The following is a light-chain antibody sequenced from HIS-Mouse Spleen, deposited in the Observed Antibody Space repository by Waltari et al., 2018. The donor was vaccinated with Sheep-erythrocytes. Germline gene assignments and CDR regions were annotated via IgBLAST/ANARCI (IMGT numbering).Light chain of an antibody. CDR2: EGS. J-gene: IGLJ3*02. CDR3: CSYAGSSTPWV. Sequence: QSALTQPASVSGSPGQSITISCTGTSSDVGSYNLASWYQQPPGKAPKLMIYEGSKRPSGVSNRFSGSKSGNTASLTISGLQAEDEADYYCCSYAGSSTPWVFGGGTKLTVL. CDR1: SSDVGSYNL. V-gene: IGLV2-23*01.